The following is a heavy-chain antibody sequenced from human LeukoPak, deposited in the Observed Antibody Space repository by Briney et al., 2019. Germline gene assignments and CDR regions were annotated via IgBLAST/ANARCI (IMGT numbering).Heavy chain of an antibody. CDR3: ATGRSIWKPYYTPMDV. J-gene: IGHJ6*02. CDR2: FDREDGEI. V-gene: IGHV1-24*01. D-gene: IGHD1-26*01. CDR1: GYPLTELS. Sequence: ASVKVSCTVSGYPLTELSMDWLRQAPGKGLEWMGGFDREDGEIIYAQKFQGRVTMTEDTSTDTAYMELSSLRSEDTAVYYCATGRSIWKPYYTPMDVWGQGTTVTVSS.